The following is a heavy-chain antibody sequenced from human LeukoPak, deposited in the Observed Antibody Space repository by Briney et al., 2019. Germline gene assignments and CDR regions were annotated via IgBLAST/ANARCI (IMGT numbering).Heavy chain of an antibody. Sequence: PSETLFLTCTVSGGFISSSSYYWGWIRQPPGKGLEWIWSIYYSGSTYYNPSLKSRVTISVDTSKNQFSLKLSSVTAADTAVYYCARLQAAAGRDDFDIWGQGTMVTVSS. CDR2: IYYSGST. V-gene: IGHV4-39*07. J-gene: IGHJ3*02. CDR1: GGFISSSSYY. D-gene: IGHD6-13*01. CDR3: ARLQAAAGRDDFDI.